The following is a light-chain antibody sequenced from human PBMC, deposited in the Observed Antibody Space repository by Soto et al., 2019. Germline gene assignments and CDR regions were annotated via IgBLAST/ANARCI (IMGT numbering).Light chain of an antibody. J-gene: IGKJ4*01. CDR2: GAS. V-gene: IGKV3-15*01. CDR1: QSVTTN. Sequence: EIVMTQSPATLSVSPGERATLSCWASQSVTTNLAWYQQKPGQAPRLLIYGASTRATGIPARFSGSGSGTEFTLTISSLQSEDFALYYCLQYSSRLLTFGGGTKVDIK. CDR3: LQYSSRLLT.